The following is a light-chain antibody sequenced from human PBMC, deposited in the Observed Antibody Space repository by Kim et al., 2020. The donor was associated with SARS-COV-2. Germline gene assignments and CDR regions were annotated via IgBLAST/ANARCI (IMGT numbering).Light chain of an antibody. CDR3: ETWDSDSWV. V-gene: IGLV4-60*03. CDR2: IESGGNY. CDR1: SGHSGHI. Sequence: QPVLTQSSSASASLGSSVKLTCTLPSGHSGHIVAWHQQQPGKAPRYLMKIESGGNYNRGSRVPDRFSGSSSGAGRYLTISNLHSEDEADYYCETWDSDSWVFGGGTQLTVL. J-gene: IGLJ3*02.